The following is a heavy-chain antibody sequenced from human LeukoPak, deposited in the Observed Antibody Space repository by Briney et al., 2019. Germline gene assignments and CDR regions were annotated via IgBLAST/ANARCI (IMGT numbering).Heavy chain of an antibody. CDR1: GYTFTSYA. Sequence: ASVKVSCKASGYTFTSYAMHWVRQAPEQRLEWMGWINAGNGNIKYSQKFQGRVTITRDTSASTAYMELSSLRSEDTAVYYCASGILIAVAGTGYYYYGMDVWGQGTTVTVSS. J-gene: IGHJ6*02. CDR3: ASGILIAVAGTGYYYYGMDV. CDR2: INAGNGNI. D-gene: IGHD6-19*01. V-gene: IGHV1-3*01.